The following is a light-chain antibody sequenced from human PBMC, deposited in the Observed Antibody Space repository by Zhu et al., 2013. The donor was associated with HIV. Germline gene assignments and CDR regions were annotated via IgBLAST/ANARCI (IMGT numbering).Light chain of an antibody. Sequence: DIQMTQSPSTLSASIGDRVIITCRASQSLSTSLAWYQQKPGKAPKLLIYDASGLESGVPSRFSGSGSGTEFTLTISNLQPDDFATYYCQHYNTYSRTFGPGTKVEVK. J-gene: IGKJ1*01. CDR3: QHYNTYSRT. CDR2: DAS. V-gene: IGKV1-5*01. CDR1: QSLSTS.